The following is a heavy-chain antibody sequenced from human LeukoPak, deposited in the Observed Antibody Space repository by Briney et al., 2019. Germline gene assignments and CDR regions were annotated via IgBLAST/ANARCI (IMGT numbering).Heavy chain of an antibody. Sequence: ASVKVSCKASGYTFTGYYMHWVRQAPGQGLEWMGWINPNSGGTNYAQKFQGRVTMTRDTSISTAYMELSRLRSDGTAVYYCARQYYYGSGSYPHYYYYYMDVWCKGTTVTISS. CDR3: ARQYYYGSGSYPHYYYYYMDV. CDR1: GYTFTGYY. CDR2: INPNSGGT. D-gene: IGHD3-10*01. V-gene: IGHV1-2*02. J-gene: IGHJ6*03.